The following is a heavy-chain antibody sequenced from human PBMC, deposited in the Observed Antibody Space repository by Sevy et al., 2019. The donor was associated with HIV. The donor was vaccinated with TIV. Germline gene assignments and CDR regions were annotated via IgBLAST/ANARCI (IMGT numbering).Heavy chain of an antibody. CDR3: ARARPVCVCGSYGYIFDF. Sequence: GGSLRLSCAASGFTFSSYSMNWVRQAPGKGLEWVSSISSSSSYIYYADSVKGRFTISRDNAKNSLYLQMNSLRAEDTAVYYCARARPVCVCGSYGYIFDFWGQGTLVTVSS. V-gene: IGHV3-21*01. CDR2: ISSSSSYI. D-gene: IGHD3-16*01. J-gene: IGHJ5*01. CDR1: GFTFSSYS.